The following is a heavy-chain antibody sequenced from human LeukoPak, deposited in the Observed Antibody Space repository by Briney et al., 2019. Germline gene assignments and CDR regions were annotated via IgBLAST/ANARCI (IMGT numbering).Heavy chain of an antibody. D-gene: IGHD3-22*01. CDR3: ARGLYDSSGYYPQYDY. CDR1: GFTFSSYS. Sequence: GGSLRLSCAASGFTFSSYSMNWVRQAPGKGLEWVSSISSSSSYIYYADSVKGRFTISRDNAKNSLYLQMNSLRAEDTAVYYCARGLYDSSGYYPQYDYWGQGTLVTVSS. V-gene: IGHV3-21*01. J-gene: IGHJ4*02. CDR2: ISSSSSYI.